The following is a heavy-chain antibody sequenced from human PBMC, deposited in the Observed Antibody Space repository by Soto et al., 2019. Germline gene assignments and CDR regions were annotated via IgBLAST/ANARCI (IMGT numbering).Heavy chain of an antibody. J-gene: IGHJ6*02. CDR3: ARGGYSYGPYGMDV. D-gene: IGHD5-18*01. CDR1: GFTVSSNY. V-gene: IGHV3-53*01. Sequence: EVQLVESGGGLIQPGGSLRLSCAASGFTVSSNYMSWVRQAPGKGLEWDSVIYSGGSTYYADSVKGRFTISRDNSKNTLYLQMNSLRAEDTAVYYCARGGYSYGPYGMDVWGQGTTVTVS. CDR2: IYSGGST.